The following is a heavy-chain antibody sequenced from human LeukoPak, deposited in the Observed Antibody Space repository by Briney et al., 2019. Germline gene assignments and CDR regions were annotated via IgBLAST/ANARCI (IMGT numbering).Heavy chain of an antibody. J-gene: IGHJ5*02. CDR1: GGTFSSYA. CDR2: IIPIFGTA. V-gene: IGHV1-69*13. D-gene: IGHD6-19*01. Sequence: SVKVSCKASGGTFSSYAISWVRQAPGQGLEWMGGIIPIFGTANYAQKFQGRVTITADESTSTAYMELSSLRSEDTAVYYCARTILAVAGTESWGQGTLVTVSS. CDR3: ARTILAVAGTES.